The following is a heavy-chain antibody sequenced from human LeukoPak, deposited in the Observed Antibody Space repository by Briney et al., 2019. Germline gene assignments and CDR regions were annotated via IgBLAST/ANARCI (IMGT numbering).Heavy chain of an antibody. CDR1: GFTFSSYS. CDR2: ISSSSSYI. Sequence: GGSLRLSCAASGFTFSSYSMNWVRQAPGKGLEWVSSISSSSSYIYYADSVKGRFTISRDNAKNTLYLQMNSLRAEDTAVYYCAKDLSIAARPWSWFDPWGQGTLVTVSS. V-gene: IGHV3-21*01. J-gene: IGHJ5*02. D-gene: IGHD6-6*01. CDR3: AKDLSIAARPWSWFDP.